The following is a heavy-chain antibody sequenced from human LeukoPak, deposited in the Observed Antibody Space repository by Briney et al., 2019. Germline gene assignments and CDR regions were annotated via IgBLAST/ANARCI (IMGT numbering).Heavy chain of an antibody. CDR2: IFYSGST. J-gene: IGHJ4*02. Sequence: SSYSMSWIRQPPGKGLEWIGSIFYSGSTYNNPSLKSRVTISADTSKNQFSLKMSSVTAADTAVYYCARHPRDCSSTSCYSDYWGQGTLVTVSS. D-gene: IGHD2-2*01. V-gene: IGHV4-39*01. CDR1: SSYS. CDR3: ARHPRDCSSTSCYSDY.